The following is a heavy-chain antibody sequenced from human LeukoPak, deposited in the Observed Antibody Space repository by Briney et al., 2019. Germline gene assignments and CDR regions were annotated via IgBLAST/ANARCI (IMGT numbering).Heavy chain of an antibody. CDR1: EFTFSSYS. D-gene: IGHD3-3*01. Sequence: PGGSLRLSCAASEFTFSSYSMNWVRQAPGKGLEWVSYITNSGNSKSYADSVKGRFTISRDNSKNTLYLQMNSLGAEDTAVYYCANGDDFWSGYFGSGMDVWGQGTTVTVSS. V-gene: IGHV3-48*01. CDR2: ITNSGNSK. CDR3: ANGDDFWSGYFGSGMDV. J-gene: IGHJ6*02.